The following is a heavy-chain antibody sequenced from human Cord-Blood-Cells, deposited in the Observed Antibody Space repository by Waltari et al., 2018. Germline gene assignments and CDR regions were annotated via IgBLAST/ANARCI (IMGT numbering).Heavy chain of an antibody. CDR1: GYPFTSYD. D-gene: IGHD1-1*01. V-gene: IGHV1-8*03. CDR3: ARGGTTGSYYYYYGMDV. CDR2: MNPNSGNT. J-gene: IGHJ6*02. Sequence: QVQLVQSGAEVKKPGASVKVSCKASGYPFTSYDINWVRQATGQGREWMGWMNPNSGNTGYAQKFQGRVTITRNTSISTAYMELSSLRSEDTAVYYCARGGTTGSYYYYYGMDVWGQGTTVTVSS.